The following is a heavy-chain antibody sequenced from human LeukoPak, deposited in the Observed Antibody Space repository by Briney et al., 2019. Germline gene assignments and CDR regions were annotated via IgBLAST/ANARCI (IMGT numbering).Heavy chain of an antibody. CDR3: AREDYDILTGIKDFDY. J-gene: IGHJ4*02. CDR1: GYTFTSYA. D-gene: IGHD3-9*01. V-gene: IGHV7-4-1*02. CDR2: INTNTGNP. Sequence: ASVKVSCKASGYTFTSYAINWVRQAPGQGLEWMGWINTNTGNPTYAQGFTGRFVFSLDTSVSTAYLQISSLKAEDTAVYYCAREDYDILTGIKDFDYWGQGTLVTVSS.